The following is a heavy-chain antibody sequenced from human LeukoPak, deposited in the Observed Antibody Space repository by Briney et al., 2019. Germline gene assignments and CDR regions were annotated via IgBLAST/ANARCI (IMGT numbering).Heavy chain of an antibody. J-gene: IGHJ4*02. CDR3: ARDYGDLPDY. CDR1: GFTFWSYG. D-gene: IGHD4-17*01. CDR2: ISGSDGST. V-gene: IGHV3-23*01. Sequence: GGTLRLSCVASGFTFWSYGMSWVRQAPGKGLEWVSGISGSDGSTYYADSVKGRFTISRDNSKNTLYLQMNSLRAEDTAVYYCARDYGDLPDYWGQGTLVTVSS.